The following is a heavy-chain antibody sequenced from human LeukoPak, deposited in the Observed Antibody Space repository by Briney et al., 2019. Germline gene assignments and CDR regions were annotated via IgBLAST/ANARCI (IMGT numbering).Heavy chain of an antibody. V-gene: IGHV3-30*18. CDR1: GFTFSSYG. D-gene: IGHD4-17*01. Sequence: GGSLRLSCAASGFTFSSYGMHWVRQTPGMGLGWVAAISYDGSNKYYADSVEGRFTISRDNSKNTLYLQMNSLRAEDTAVYYCAKDDFGDYGDAFEIWGQGTMVIVSS. CDR3: AKDDFGDYGDAFEI. J-gene: IGHJ3*02. CDR2: ISYDGSNK.